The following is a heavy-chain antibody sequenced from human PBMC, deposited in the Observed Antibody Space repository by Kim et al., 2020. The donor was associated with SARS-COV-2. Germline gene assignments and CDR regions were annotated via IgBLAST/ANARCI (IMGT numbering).Heavy chain of an antibody. Sequence: SETLSLTCAVYGGSFSDHCWTWIRQPPGKGLEWIGEINHSGSSNYNPSLKSRVTISVDSSKNQFSLKMRSVTAADTAVYYCARASSLTYYYDSSGYYF. J-gene: IGHJ1*01. CDR1: GGSFSDHC. CDR2: INHSGSS. V-gene: IGHV4-34*01. CDR3: ARASSLTYYYDSSGYYF. D-gene: IGHD3-22*01.